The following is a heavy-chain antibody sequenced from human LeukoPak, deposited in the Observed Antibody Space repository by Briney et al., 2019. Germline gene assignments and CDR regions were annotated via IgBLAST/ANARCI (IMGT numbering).Heavy chain of an antibody. CDR1: GFTFRSYE. CDR3: ARDPEYSSGWFGLDV. D-gene: IGHD6-19*01. V-gene: IGHV3-48*03. Sequence: GGSLRLACAASGFTFRSYEMNWVRQAPGKGLEWVSYISSSGGTIYYADSVKGQFTISRDNAKNSLYLQMNSLRAEDSALYYCARDPEYSSGWFGLDVWGQGATVTVSS. CDR2: ISSSGGTI. J-gene: IGHJ6*02.